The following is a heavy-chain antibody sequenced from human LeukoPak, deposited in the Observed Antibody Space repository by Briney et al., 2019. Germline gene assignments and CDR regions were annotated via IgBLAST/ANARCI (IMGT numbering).Heavy chain of an antibody. J-gene: IGHJ6*03. CDR1: GFTFSNAW. CDR2: ISASGGST. V-gene: IGHV3-23*01. CDR3: AKAYSSSDYYYMDV. Sequence: PGGSLRLSCAASGFTFSNAWMSWVRQAPGKGLEWVSAISASGGSTYYADSMKGQFTISRDNSKNTLYLQMNSLRAEDTAVYYCAKAYSSSDYYYMDVWGKGTTVTVSS. D-gene: IGHD6-6*01.